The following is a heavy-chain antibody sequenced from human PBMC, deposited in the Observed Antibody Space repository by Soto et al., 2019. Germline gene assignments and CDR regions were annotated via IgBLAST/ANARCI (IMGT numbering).Heavy chain of an antibody. CDR3: ARESEDLTANFDY. J-gene: IGHJ4*02. Sequence: EVQLVESGGGLVKPGWSLRLSCAASGVTFTRYSMNWVRQARGKGLEWVSSISSTTNYIYYGDSMKGRFTISRDNAKNSLYLEMNSLRAEDTAVYYCARESEDLTANFDYWGQGTLVTVSS. CDR2: ISSTTNYI. CDR1: GVTFTRYS. V-gene: IGHV3-21*06.